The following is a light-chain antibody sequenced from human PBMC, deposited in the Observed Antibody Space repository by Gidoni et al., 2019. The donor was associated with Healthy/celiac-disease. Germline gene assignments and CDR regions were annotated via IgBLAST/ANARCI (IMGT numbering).Light chain of an antibody. CDR2: AAS. J-gene: IGKJ3*01. Sequence: ITCRASQGISSYLAWYQQKPGKAPKLLIYAASTLQSGVPSRFSGSGSGTEFTLTISSLQPEDFETYYCQQLITFGPGTKVDIK. CDR3: QQLIT. CDR1: QGISSY. V-gene: IGKV1-9*01.